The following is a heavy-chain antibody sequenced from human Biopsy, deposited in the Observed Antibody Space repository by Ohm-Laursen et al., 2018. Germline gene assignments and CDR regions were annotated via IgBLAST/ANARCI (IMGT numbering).Heavy chain of an antibody. J-gene: IGHJ4*02. D-gene: IGHD4-23*01. CDR3: ARGSNDSGGLYFPR. CDR2: ISCTGYT. Sequence: SETLSLTWTVSGGSFTGHYWSWIRQPPGKGLEWIEHISCTGYTSYNASLKSRVTISVDTSRNHFSLRLSSLTAADTAVYYCARGSNDSGGLYFPRWGQGTLLTVSS. V-gene: IGHV4-59*11. CDR1: GGSFTGHY.